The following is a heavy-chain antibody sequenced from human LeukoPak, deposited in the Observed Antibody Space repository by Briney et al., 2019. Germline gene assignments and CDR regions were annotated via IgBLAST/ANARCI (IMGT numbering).Heavy chain of an antibody. D-gene: IGHD1-26*01. CDR3: VWATYYYYMDV. V-gene: IGHV3-30*04. Sequence: GGSLRLSCAASGFTFSSYAMHWVRQAPGKGLEWVAVISYDGSNKYYADSVKGRFTISRDNSKNTLYLQMNSLRAEDTAVYYCVWATYYYYMDVWGKGTTVTVSS. CDR2: ISYDGSNK. J-gene: IGHJ6*03. CDR1: GFTFSSYA.